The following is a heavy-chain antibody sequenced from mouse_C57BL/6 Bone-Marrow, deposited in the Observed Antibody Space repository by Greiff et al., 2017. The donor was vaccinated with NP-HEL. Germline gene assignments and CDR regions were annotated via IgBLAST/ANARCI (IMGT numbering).Heavy chain of an antibody. D-gene: IGHD1-1*01. CDR2: IDPANGNT. CDR1: GFNIKNTY. J-gene: IGHJ1*03. V-gene: IGHV14-3*01. CDR3: ARSGVGPRYFDV. Sequence: VQLKESVAELVRPGASVKLSCAASGFNIKNTYMHWVKQRPEHGLEWIGRIDPANGNTKYATKFQGKATITADTSSKTAYLQLSSLTSEDTAIYYCARSGVGPRYFDVWGTGTTGTVSS.